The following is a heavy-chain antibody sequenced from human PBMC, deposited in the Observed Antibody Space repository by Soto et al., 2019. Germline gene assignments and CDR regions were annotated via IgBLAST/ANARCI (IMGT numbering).Heavy chain of an antibody. D-gene: IGHD5-18*01. CDR2: ISSSSSYI. Sequence: PGGSLRLSCAASGFTFSSYSVNWVRQAPGKGLEWVSSISSSSSYIYYADSVKGRFTISRDNAKNSLYLQMNSLRAEDTAVYYCARDQPGYSYGYGLGYWGQGTLVTVSS. CDR3: ARDQPGYSYGYGLGY. V-gene: IGHV3-21*01. CDR1: GFTFSSYS. J-gene: IGHJ4*02.